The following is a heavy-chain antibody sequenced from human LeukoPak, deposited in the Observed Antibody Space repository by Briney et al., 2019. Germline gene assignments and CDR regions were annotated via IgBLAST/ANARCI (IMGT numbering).Heavy chain of an antibody. CDR1: GFTVSSNY. V-gene: IGHV3-53*01. J-gene: IGHJ4*02. CDR2: IYSGGST. D-gene: IGHD6-13*01. Sequence: GGSLRLSCAASGFTVSSNYMSWVRQAPGKGLEWVSVIYSGGSTYYADSVKGRFTISRDNSKNTLHLQMNALRAEDTAVYYCASRIATAGSVDYWGQGTLVTVSS. CDR3: ASRIATAGSVDY.